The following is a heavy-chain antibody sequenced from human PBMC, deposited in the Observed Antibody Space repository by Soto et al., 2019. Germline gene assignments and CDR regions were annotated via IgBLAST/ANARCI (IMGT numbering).Heavy chain of an antibody. CDR3: STALWGGDNFCVYFES. V-gene: IGHV1-69*12. CDR2: IIPLLGSP. D-gene: IGHD2-21*02. CDR1: GGSFTSHD. Sequence: QVQVVQSETEVKKPGSSVKLSCKASGGSFTSHDINWVRQAPGQGLEWVGGIIPLLGSPDYAPQFLDRVTITADASTRTAFMEVRRLRSEDTAVYYCSTALWGGDNFCVYFESWAQGTLVSVSS. J-gene: IGHJ4*02.